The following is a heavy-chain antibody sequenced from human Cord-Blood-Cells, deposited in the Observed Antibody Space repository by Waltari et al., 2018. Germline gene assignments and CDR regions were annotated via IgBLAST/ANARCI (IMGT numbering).Heavy chain of an antibody. J-gene: IGHJ1*01. CDR3: ALSSSWYYYFQH. CDR1: GFSLSTSGVG. V-gene: IGHV2-5*02. CDR2: IYWDDDK. Sequence: QITLKESGPTLVKPTQTHTLTCTFSGFSLSTSGVGVGWIRQPPGKALAWLGLIYWDDDKRYSPSLKSRLTITKDTSKNQVVLTMTNMDPVDTATYYCALSSSWYYYFQHWGQGTLVTVSS. D-gene: IGHD6-13*01.